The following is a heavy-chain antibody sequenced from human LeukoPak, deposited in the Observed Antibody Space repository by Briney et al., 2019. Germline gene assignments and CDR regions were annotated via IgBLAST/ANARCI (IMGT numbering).Heavy chain of an antibody. CDR1: GFTFSNAW. J-gene: IGHJ4*02. D-gene: IGHD3-10*01. Sequence: GGSLRLSCAASGFTFSNAWMSWVRQAPGKGLEWVGRIKSKTDGGTTDYAAPVKGRFTISRDDSKNTLYLQMNSLKTEDTAVYYCTADVTMVRGVIYPFDYWGQGTLVTVSS. V-gene: IGHV3-15*01. CDR3: TADVTMVRGVIYPFDY. CDR2: IKSKTDGGTT.